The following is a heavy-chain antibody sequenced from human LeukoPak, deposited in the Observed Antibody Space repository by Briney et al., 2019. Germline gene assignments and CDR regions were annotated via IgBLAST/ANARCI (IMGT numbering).Heavy chain of an antibody. CDR3: ARDPSLNYDSSGLQAHFDY. Sequence: ASVKVSCKASGYTFTGYYMHWVRQAPGQGLEWMGWINTNTGNPTYAQGFTGRFVFSLDTSVSTAYLQISSLKAEDTAVYYCARDPSLNYDSSGLQAHFDYWGQGTLVTVSS. J-gene: IGHJ4*02. CDR2: INTNTGNP. CDR1: GYTFTGYY. V-gene: IGHV7-4-1*02. D-gene: IGHD3-22*01.